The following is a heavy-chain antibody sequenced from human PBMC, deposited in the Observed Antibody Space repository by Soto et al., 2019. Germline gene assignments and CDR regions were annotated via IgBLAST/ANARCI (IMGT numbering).Heavy chain of an antibody. CDR3: ARERTGTTSMDV. J-gene: IGHJ6*02. V-gene: IGHV1-8*01. CDR1: GYTFTSYD. Sequence: QVQLVQSGAEVKKPGASVKVSCKASGYTFTSYDINWVRQATGQGLEWMGWMNPDSGNTGYAQKFQGRVTMTRNPYISTAYMELSSLRSEDTAVYYCARERTGTTSMDVWGQGTTVTVSS. D-gene: IGHD1-1*01. CDR2: MNPDSGNT.